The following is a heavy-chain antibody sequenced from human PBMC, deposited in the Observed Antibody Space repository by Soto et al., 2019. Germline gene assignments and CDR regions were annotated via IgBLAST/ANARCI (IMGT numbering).Heavy chain of an antibody. CDR3: ARDYHDTRGRAFDI. D-gene: IGHD3-22*01. Sequence: GASVKVSCKASGYTFTNYGISWVRQAPGQGLEWMGWISAYNGNTNYAQRLQGRVTMTTDTSTSTAYVELRSLRSDDTAVYYCARDYHDTRGRAFDIWGQGTRVTVSS. V-gene: IGHV1-18*01. J-gene: IGHJ3*02. CDR1: GYTFTNYG. CDR2: ISAYNGNT.